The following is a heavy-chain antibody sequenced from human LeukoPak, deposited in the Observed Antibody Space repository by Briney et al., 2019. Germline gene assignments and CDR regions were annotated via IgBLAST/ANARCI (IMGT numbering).Heavy chain of an antibody. CDR3: ARDHSRAEVAGNY. J-gene: IGHJ4*02. D-gene: IGHD2-15*01. Sequence: PGGSLRLSCAASGFTFSSYSMNWVRQAPGKGLEWVSYISGSSSTIYYADSVKGRFTISRGSAKNSLYLQMNSLRAEDTAVYYCARDHSRAEVAGNYWGQGTLVTVSS. CDR1: GFTFSSYS. CDR2: ISGSSSTI. V-gene: IGHV3-48*01.